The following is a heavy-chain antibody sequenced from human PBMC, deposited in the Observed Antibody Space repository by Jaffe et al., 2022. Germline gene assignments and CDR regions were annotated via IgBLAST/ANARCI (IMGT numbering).Heavy chain of an antibody. CDR2: INHSGST. V-gene: IGHV4-34*01. D-gene: IGHD3-16*01. Sequence: QVQLQQWGAGLLKPSETLSLTCAVYGGSFSGYYWSWIRQPPGKGLEWIGEINHSGSTNYNPSLKSRVTISVDTSKNQFSLKLSSVTAADTAVYYCARPSDYIDSMDYYMDVWGKGTTVTVSS. J-gene: IGHJ6*03. CDR3: ARPSDYIDSMDYYMDV. CDR1: GGSFSGYY.